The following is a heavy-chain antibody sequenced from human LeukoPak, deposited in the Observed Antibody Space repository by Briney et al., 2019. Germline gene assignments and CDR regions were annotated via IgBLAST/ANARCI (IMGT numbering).Heavy chain of an antibody. V-gene: IGHV3-21*01. CDR1: GFTFSSYS. D-gene: IGHD6-19*01. CDR2: ISSSSSYI. Sequence: PGGSLRLSCAASGFTFSSYSVNWVRQAPGKGLEWVSSISSSSSYIYYADSVKGRFTISRDNAKNSLYLQMNSLRAEDTAVYYCARDLAGNPAVDYWGQGTLVTVSS. J-gene: IGHJ4*02. CDR3: ARDLAGNPAVDY.